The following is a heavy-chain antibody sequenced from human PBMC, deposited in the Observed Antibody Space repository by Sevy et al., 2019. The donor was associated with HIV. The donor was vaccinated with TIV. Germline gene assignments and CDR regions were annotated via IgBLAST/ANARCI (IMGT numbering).Heavy chain of an antibody. CDR1: GDSVSSNSAA. D-gene: IGHD2-15*01. CDR2: TYYRSKWYN. V-gene: IGHV6-1*01. CDR3: ARVEEAGILAFDI. J-gene: IGHJ3*02. Sequence: KQSQTLSLTCAISGDSVSSNSAAWNWIRQSPSGGLEWLGRTYYRSKWYNDYAVSVKSRITINPDTSKNQFSLQLNSVTPEDTAVYYCARVEEAGILAFDIWGQGTMVTVSS.